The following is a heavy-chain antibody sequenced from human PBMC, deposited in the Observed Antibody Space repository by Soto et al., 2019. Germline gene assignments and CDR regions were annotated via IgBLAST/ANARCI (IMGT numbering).Heavy chain of an antibody. Sequence: EVQLVESGGGLVQPGGSLRLSCAASGFTFSNYWMVWVRQAPEKGPEWVATIKQDGSEKYYVDSVKGRFTISRDNTKNSLYLQMNSLRDEDTAVYYCARETSADSFWGQGTLVTVSS. CDR3: ARETSADSF. V-gene: IGHV3-7*01. CDR2: IKQDGSEK. J-gene: IGHJ4*02. D-gene: IGHD2-21*01. CDR1: GFTFSNYW.